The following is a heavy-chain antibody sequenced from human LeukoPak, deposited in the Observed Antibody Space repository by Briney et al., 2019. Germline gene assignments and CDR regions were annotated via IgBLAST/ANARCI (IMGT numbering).Heavy chain of an antibody. CDR3: ARARPSVLRFLEWLLHFDY. CDR2: IYYSGST. J-gene: IGHJ4*02. CDR1: GGSISSSSYY. V-gene: IGHV4-39*07. D-gene: IGHD3-3*01. Sequence: PSETLSLTCTVSGGSISSSSYYWGWIRQPPGKGLEWIGSIYYSGSTYYNPSLKSRVTISVDTSKNQFSLKLSSVTAADTAVYYCARARPSVLRFLEWLLHFDYWGQGTLVTVSS.